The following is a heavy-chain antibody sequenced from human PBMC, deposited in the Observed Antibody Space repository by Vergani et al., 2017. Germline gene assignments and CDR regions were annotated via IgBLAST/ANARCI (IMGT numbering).Heavy chain of an antibody. D-gene: IGHD3-10*01. CDR3: ARGFNVYGSGCYYNEPTYYFDY. CDR1: GGTFSSYA. Sequence: QVQLVQSGAEVKKPGSSVKVSCKASGGTFSSYAISWVRQAPGQGLEWMGGIIPIFGTANYAQKFQGRVTITADESTSTAYMGLSSLRSEDAAVYYCARGFNVYGSGCYYNEPTYYFDYWGQGTLVTGSS. V-gene: IGHV1-69*01. CDR2: IIPIFGTA. J-gene: IGHJ4*02.